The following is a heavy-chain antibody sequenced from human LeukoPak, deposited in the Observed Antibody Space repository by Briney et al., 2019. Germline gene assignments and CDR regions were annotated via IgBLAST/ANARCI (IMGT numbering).Heavy chain of an antibody. Sequence: ASVKVSCKASGYSFSSYGINWVREAPGQGLEWMRWISPYNGDTKYAQKRQGRVTMTTDTSTDTAYMELGSLIFDDTAVYYCARDQTPSLLSLIVGPTIFNCWGQGTLVTVSS. CDR3: ARDQTPSLLSLIVGPTIFNC. J-gene: IGHJ4*02. V-gene: IGHV1-18*01. D-gene: IGHD1-26*01. CDR1: GYSFSSYG. CDR2: ISPYNGDT.